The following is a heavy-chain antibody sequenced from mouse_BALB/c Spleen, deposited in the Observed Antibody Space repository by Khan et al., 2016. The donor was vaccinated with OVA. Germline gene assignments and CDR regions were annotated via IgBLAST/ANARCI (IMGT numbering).Heavy chain of an antibody. CDR1: GFTFSSYS. D-gene: IGHD4-1*01. CDR2: ISSGGDYT. CDR3: ADHLTGSFAY. J-gene: IGHJ3*01. Sequence: EVELVESGGDLVKPGGSLKLSCAASGFTFSSYSMSWVRQTPDKRLEWVASISSGGDYTYYPDSVTGRFTIYRDNAKNIQYLQMSDLKSEDTAMYYCADHLTGSFAYWGQGTLVTVSA. V-gene: IGHV5-6*01.